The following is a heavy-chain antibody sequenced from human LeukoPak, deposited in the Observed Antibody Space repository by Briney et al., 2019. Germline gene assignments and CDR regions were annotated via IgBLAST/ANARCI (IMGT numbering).Heavy chain of an antibody. D-gene: IGHD2-21*02. CDR2: IIPIFGTA. CDR1: GGTFSSYA. V-gene: IGHV1-69*06. CDR3: AFPLAYCGGDTLCYMDV. Sequence: GSSVKVSCKASGGTFSSYAISWVRQAPGQGLEWMGGIIPIFGTANYAQKFQGRVTITADKSTSTAYMELSSLRSEDTAVYYCAFPLAYCGGDTLCYMDVWGKGTTVTVSS. J-gene: IGHJ6*03.